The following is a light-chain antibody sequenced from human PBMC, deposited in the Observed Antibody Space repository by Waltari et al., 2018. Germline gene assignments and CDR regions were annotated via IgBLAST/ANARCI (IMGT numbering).Light chain of an antibody. Sequence: QSALTQPASVSGSPGQSITISCTGTSNDVGSYNLVSWLQQHPGKAPNLMIYEGSKRPSGVSSRFSCSRSGNTASLTISGLQADDEADYYCSSYSGFTVIFGGGTKLTVL. CDR2: EGS. CDR3: SSYSGFTVI. J-gene: IGLJ2*01. CDR1: SNDVGSYNL. V-gene: IGLV2-23*01.